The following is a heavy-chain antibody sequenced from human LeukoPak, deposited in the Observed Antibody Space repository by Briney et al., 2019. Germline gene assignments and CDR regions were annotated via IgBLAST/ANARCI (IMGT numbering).Heavy chain of an antibody. V-gene: IGHV1-2*06. CDR1: GYTFTSYD. CDR2: INPNSGGT. Sequence: GASVKVSCKASGYTFTSYDINWVRQAPGQGLEWMGRINPNSGGTNYAQKFQGRVTMTRDTSISTVYMELSRLGSDDAAVYYCARGTSYTSGWWIYFDYWGQGTLVTVSS. D-gene: IGHD6-19*01. J-gene: IGHJ4*02. CDR3: ARGTSYTSGWWIYFDY.